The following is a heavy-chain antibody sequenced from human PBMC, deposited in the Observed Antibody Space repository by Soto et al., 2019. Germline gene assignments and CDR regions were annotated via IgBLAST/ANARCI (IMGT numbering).Heavy chain of an antibody. CDR1: GYTFTSYG. V-gene: IGHV1-18*04. J-gene: IGHJ6*02. Sequence: ASVKVSCKASGYTFTSYGISWVRQAPGQGLEWMGWISAYNGNTNYAQKLQGRVTMTTDTSTSTAYMELRSLRSDDTAVYYCARDSFSPTVLPNYYYYGMDVWGQGTKVTVSS. CDR3: ARDSFSPTVLPNYYYYGMDV. D-gene: IGHD2-8*01. CDR2: ISAYNGNT.